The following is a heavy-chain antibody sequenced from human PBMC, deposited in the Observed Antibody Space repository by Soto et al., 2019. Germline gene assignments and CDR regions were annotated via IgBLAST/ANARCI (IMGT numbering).Heavy chain of an antibody. V-gene: IGHV4-39*01. D-gene: IGHD5-18*01. Sequence: SETLSLACTVSGDSISSSHYYWGWIRQPPGKGLEWIGVIYYSGNTYYSPSLKSRVTMSVDTSNNQVSLKLSSVTAEDTAVYYCARLTRGYSYAFDYWGRGALVTVSS. CDR3: ARLTRGYSYAFDY. J-gene: IGHJ4*02. CDR1: GDSISSSHYY. CDR2: IYYSGNT.